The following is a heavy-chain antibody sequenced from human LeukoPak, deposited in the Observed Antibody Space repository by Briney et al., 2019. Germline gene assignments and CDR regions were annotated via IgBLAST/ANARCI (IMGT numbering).Heavy chain of an antibody. CDR2: INHSGST. CDR3: ARTAWARHSTD. D-gene: IGHD6-13*01. CDR1: GGSFSGYY. Sequence: SETLSLTCAVYGGSFSGYYWSWIRQPPGKGLEWIGEINHSGSTNYNPSLKSRVTISVDTSKNQFSLKLSSVTAADTAVYYCARTAWARHSTDWGQGTLVTVSS. J-gene: IGHJ4*02. V-gene: IGHV4-34*01.